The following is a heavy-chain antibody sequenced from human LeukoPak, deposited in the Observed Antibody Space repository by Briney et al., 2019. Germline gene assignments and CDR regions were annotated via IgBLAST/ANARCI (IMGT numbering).Heavy chain of an antibody. J-gene: IGHJ4*02. D-gene: IGHD7-27*01. CDR2: IYYTGT. V-gene: IGHV4-59*02. Sequence: SETLSLTCTVSGGSVTDYYWSWLRQSPGKGLEWIGYIYYTGTSYNPSLKSRVTISADTSKNQFSLKLISVTAADTAVYYCASRKLGNDYWGQGTLVTVSS. CDR1: GGSVTDYY. CDR3: ASRKLGNDY.